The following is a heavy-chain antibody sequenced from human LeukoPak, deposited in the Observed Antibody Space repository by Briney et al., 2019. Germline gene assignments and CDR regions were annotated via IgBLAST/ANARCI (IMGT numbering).Heavy chain of an antibody. D-gene: IGHD3-22*01. CDR1: GYTFTGYY. CDR2: INPNSGGT. CDR3: ARPGSTYYYDSSGYYFGYYFDY. J-gene: IGHJ4*02. V-gene: IGHV1-2*02. Sequence: ASVKVSCKASGYTFTGYYMHWVRQAPGQGLELMGWINPNSGGTNYAQKFQGRVTMTRDTSISTAYMELSRLRSDDTAVYYCARPGSTYYYDSSGYYFGYYFDYWGQGTLVTVSS.